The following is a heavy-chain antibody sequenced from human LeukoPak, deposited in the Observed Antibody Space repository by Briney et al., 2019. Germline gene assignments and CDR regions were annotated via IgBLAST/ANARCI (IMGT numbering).Heavy chain of an antibody. J-gene: IGHJ4*02. CDR2: ISASDGST. Sequence: GGSLRISCAAYGFTFSRYAMTWVCQAPGKGLEWVSTISASDGSTHCEDSVKGRFTISRDNSKNTLYLQMNSLRAEDTAVYYCAKDLYGDYLHDYWGQGTLVTVSS. CDR1: GFTFSRYA. CDR3: AKDLYGDYLHDY. V-gene: IGHV3-23*01. D-gene: IGHD4-17*01.